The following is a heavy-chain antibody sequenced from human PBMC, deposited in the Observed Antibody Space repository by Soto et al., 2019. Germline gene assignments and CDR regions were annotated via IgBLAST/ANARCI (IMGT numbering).Heavy chain of an antibody. V-gene: IGHV3-11*01. Sequence: QVQLVESGGGLVKIGGSLRIVCEASGFTFSDYYMSWVRQAPGKGLEWVSYISSSGNIIYYADSVKGRFTISRDNAKNSVYLQMNSLRAEDTALYFCAKMSSENYYDPVFSWGQGTLVTVSS. D-gene: IGHD3-22*01. J-gene: IGHJ4*02. CDR3: AKMSSENYYDPVFS. CDR1: GFTFSDYY. CDR2: ISSSGNII.